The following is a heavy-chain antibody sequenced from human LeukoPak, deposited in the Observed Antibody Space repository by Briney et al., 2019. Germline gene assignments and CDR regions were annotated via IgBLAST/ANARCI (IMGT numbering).Heavy chain of an antibody. Sequence: GGSLRLSCAASGFTFSSYGMHWVRQAPGKGLEWVAVIWYDGSNKYYADSVKGRFTISRDNSKNTLYLQMNSLRAEDTAVYYCARDQGIRWLQYYFDYRGQGTLVTVSS. CDR2: IWYDGSNK. CDR1: GFTFSSYG. D-gene: IGHD5-24*01. V-gene: IGHV3-33*01. CDR3: ARDQGIRWLQYYFDY. J-gene: IGHJ4*02.